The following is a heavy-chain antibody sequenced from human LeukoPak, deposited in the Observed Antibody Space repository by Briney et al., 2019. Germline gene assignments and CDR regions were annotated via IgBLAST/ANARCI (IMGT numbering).Heavy chain of an antibody. CDR1: GYTFTGYY. J-gene: IGHJ4*02. Sequence: ASVKVSCKASGYTFTGYYMHWVRQAPGQGLEWMGWISAYNGNTNYAQKLQGRVTMTTGTSTSTAYMELRSLRSDDTAVYYCARDPQNAIFFDYWGQGTLVTVSS. V-gene: IGHV1-18*04. CDR3: ARDPQNAIFFDY. CDR2: ISAYNGNT. D-gene: IGHD1-1*01.